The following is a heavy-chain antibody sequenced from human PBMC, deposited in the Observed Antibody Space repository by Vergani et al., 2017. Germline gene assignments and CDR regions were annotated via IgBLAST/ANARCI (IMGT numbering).Heavy chain of an antibody. V-gene: IGHV4-39*07. CDR1: GGSISSSSYY. CDR3: ARESDAAAAGNFDY. Sequence: QLQLQESGPGLVKPSETLSLTCTVSGGSISSSSYYWGWIRQPPGKGLEWSGSIYYSGSTYYNPSLKSRVTISVDTSKNQFSLTLSSVTAADTAVYYCARESDAAAAGNFDYWGQGTLVTVSS. J-gene: IGHJ4*02. CDR2: IYYSGST. D-gene: IGHD6-13*01.